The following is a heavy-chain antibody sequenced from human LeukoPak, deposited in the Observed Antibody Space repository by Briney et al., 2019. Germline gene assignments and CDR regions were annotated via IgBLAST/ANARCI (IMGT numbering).Heavy chain of an antibody. CDR1: GGSISSGDYY. CDR2: IYYSGST. V-gene: IGHV4-31*03. CDR3: ARIVVTGTFDY. D-gene: IGHD3-22*01. J-gene: IGHJ4*02. Sequence: TLSLTCTVSGGSISSGDYYWSWIRQHPGKGLEWIGYIYYSGSTYYNPSLKSRVTISVDTSKNQFSLKQASVTAADTAVYYCARIVVTGTFDYWGQGTLVTVSS.